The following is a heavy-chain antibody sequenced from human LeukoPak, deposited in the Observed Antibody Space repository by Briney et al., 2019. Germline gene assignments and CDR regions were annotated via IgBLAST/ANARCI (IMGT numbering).Heavy chain of an antibody. CDR3: TRVGSSWDLLDY. J-gene: IGHJ4*02. V-gene: IGHV3-7*01. CDR1: GFTFSAYW. D-gene: IGHD6-13*01. Sequence: GGSLRLSCEVSGFTFSAYWVSWVRQPPGKGLEFVANIHQDGSEIHYADSVRGRFTIFRDNVKSLLYLQMISLRAEDEAIYYCTRVGSSWDLLDYWGRGTLVTVSS. CDR2: IHQDGSEI.